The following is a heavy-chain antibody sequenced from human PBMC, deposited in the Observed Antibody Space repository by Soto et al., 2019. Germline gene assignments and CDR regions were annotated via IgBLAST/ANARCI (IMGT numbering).Heavy chain of an antibody. CDR3: ARASSSSSAADC. D-gene: IGHD6-6*01. J-gene: IGHJ4*02. CDR1: GESISSGGYY. CDR2: IYDSESA. V-gene: IGHV4-31*03. Sequence: SETLSLTCNVSGESISSGGYYWSWIRHHPGKGLEWIGYIYDSESAYYNPSLKSRVTISMDTSKNHFAMRLSSVTGADTAVYYCARASSSSSAADCWGQGTLVTVSS.